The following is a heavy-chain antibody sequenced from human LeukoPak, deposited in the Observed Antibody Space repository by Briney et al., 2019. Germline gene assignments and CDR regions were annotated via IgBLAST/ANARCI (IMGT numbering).Heavy chain of an antibody. CDR3: AREGGLRSPGNY. D-gene: IGHD4-17*01. CDR1: GFTFSNYW. CDR2: ISTDASST. J-gene: IGHJ4*02. V-gene: IGHV3-74*01. Sequence: PGGSLRLSCAASGFTFSNYWMHWVRQAPGKGLVWVSRISTDASSTTYADSVKGRYTISRDNAKNSLYLQMNSLRAEDTAVYYCAREGGLRSPGNYWGQGTLVTVSS.